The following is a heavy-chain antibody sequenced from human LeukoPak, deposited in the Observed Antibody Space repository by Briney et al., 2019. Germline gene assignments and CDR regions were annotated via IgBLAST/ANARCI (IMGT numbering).Heavy chain of an antibody. CDR1: GGSISSYY. V-gene: IGHV4-59*12. J-gene: IGHJ4*02. D-gene: IGHD2-2*02. CDR3: ARDFRVYTSAWYYFDY. CDR2: SYYSGST. Sequence: SETLSLTCTVSGGSISSYYWSWIRQPPRKGLEWIGYSYYSGSTNYNPSLKSRITISVDTSKNQFSLKLNSVTAADTAMYYCARDFRVYTSAWYYFDYWGQGTLVTVSS.